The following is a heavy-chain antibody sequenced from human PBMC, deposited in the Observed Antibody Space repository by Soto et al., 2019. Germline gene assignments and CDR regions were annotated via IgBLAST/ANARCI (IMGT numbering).Heavy chain of an antibody. CDR2: ISGSGGST. CDR1: GFTFSSYA. J-gene: IGHJ4*02. Sequence: PGGSLRLSCAASGFTFSSYAMSWVRKAPGKGLEWVSGISGSGGSTYYADSVKGRFTISRDNSKNTLYLQMNSLRAEDTAVYYCAKTGVGAADLYYFDYWGQGTLVTVSS. D-gene: IGHD1-26*01. V-gene: IGHV3-23*01. CDR3: AKTGVGAADLYYFDY.